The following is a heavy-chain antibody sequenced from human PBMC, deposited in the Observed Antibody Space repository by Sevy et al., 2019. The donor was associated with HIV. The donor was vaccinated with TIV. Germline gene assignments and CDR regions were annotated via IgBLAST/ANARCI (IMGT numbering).Heavy chain of an antibody. CDR3: ARDRAGYSSDAFDI. Sequence: ASVKVSCKASGGTFSSFGITWVRQAPGQGPEWMGRIIPVLNIANYSQKFQGSVTITADEPTSTAYMEMSSLRSDDTAVYYCARDRAGYSSDAFDIWGQGTMVTVSS. J-gene: IGHJ3*02. D-gene: IGHD5-18*01. V-gene: IGHV1-69*13. CDR1: GGTFSSFG. CDR2: IIPVLNIA.